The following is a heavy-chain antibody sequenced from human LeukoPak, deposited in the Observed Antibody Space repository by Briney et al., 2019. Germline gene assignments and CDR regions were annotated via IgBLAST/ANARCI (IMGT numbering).Heavy chain of an antibody. D-gene: IGHD1-26*01. Sequence: SETLSLTCTVSGGSISDYYWSWIRQPPGKGLEWIGYIYYSGSASYNPSLKSRVTISVDTSKNQFSLKLSSVTAADTAVYYCARVGVGATAYYYYGMDVWGQGTTVTVSS. V-gene: IGHV4-59*12. CDR2: IYYSGSA. CDR3: ARVGVGATAYYYYGMDV. CDR1: GGSISDYY. J-gene: IGHJ6*02.